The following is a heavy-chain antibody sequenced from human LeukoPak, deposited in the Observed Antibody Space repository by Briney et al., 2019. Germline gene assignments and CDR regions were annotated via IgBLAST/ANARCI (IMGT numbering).Heavy chain of an antibody. V-gene: IGHV4-34*01. CDR3: ARSGWSGWGAFDI. CDR2: INHSGST. D-gene: IGHD3-3*01. Sequence: PSATLSLTCAVYGGSFSGYYWSWIRQPPGKGLEWIGEINHSGSTNYNPSLKSRVTISVDTSKNQFSLKLSSVTAADTAVYYCARSGWSGWGAFDIWGQGTMVTVSS. CDR1: GGSFSGYY. J-gene: IGHJ3*02.